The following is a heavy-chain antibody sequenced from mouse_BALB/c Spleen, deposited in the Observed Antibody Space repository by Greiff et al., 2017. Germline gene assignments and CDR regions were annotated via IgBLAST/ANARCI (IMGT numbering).Heavy chain of an antibody. D-gene: IGHD4-1*01. Sequence: EVQLVESGGGLVQPGGSRKLSCAASGFTFSSFGMHWVRQAPEKGLEWVAYISSGSSTIYYADTVKGRFTISRDNPKNTLFLQMTSLRSEDTAMYYCAAWDYAMDYWGQGTSVTVSS. CDR1: GFTFSSFG. CDR2: ISSGSSTI. V-gene: IGHV5-17*02. CDR3: AAWDYAMDY. J-gene: IGHJ4*01.